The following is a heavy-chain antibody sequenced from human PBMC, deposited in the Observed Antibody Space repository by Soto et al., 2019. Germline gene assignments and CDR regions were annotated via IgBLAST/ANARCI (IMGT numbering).Heavy chain of an antibody. CDR1: GFTFSSYG. CDR3: AKAGFDYGGNSFYFDY. V-gene: IGHV3-30*18. CDR2: ISYDGSNK. D-gene: IGHD4-17*01. J-gene: IGHJ4*02. Sequence: ESGGGVVQPGRSLRLSCAASGFTFSSYGMHWVRQAPGKGLEWVAVISYDGSNKYYADSVKGRFTISRDNSKNTLYLQMNSLRAEDTAVYYCAKAGFDYGGNSFYFDYWGQGTLVTVSS.